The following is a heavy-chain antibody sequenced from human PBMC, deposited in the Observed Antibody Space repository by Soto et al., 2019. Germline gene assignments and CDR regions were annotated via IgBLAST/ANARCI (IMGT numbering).Heavy chain of an antibody. Sequence: SETLSLTCTVSGSSISSYYWSWIRQPPGKGLEWIGYIYYSGSTNYNPSLKSRVTISVDTSKNQFSLKLRSVTAADTAVYYCGGVRRGAYGDPEYFQHWGQGTLVTASS. CDR1: GSSISSYY. D-gene: IGHD4-17*01. CDR2: IYYSGST. J-gene: IGHJ1*01. CDR3: GGVRRGAYGDPEYFQH. V-gene: IGHV4-59*01.